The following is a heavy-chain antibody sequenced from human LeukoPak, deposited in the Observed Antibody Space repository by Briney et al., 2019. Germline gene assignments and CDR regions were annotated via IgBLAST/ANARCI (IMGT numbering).Heavy chain of an antibody. Sequence: GGSLRLSCAASGFTFSSYDMHWVRQATGKGLEWVSAIGTAGDTYYPGSVKGRFTISRENAKNSLYLQMNSLRAGDTAVYYCARGGGVATIMDYYMDVWGKGTTVTISS. CDR1: GFTFSSYD. D-gene: IGHD5-12*01. J-gene: IGHJ6*03. V-gene: IGHV3-13*01. CDR2: IGTAGDT. CDR3: ARGGGVATIMDYYMDV.